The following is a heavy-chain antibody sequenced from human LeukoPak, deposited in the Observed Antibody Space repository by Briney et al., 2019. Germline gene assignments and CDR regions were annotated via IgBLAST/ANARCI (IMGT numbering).Heavy chain of an antibody. CDR3: ARVMPAPYYYYMDV. Sequence: SETLSLTCAVSGDSISSGGYSWSWIRQTPGKGLEWIGYIYYSGSTNYNPSLKSRVTISVDTSKNQFSLKLSSVTAADTAVYYCARVMPAPYYYYMDVWGKGTTVTVSS. V-gene: IGHV4-61*08. J-gene: IGHJ6*03. CDR2: IYYSGST. CDR1: GDSISSGGYS. D-gene: IGHD2-2*01.